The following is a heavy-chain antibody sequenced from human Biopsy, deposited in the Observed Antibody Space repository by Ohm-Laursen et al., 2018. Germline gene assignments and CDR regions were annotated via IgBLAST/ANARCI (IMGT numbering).Heavy chain of an antibody. Sequence: SETLSLTCIVSGGSISSSTTYYWAWLRQPPGKGLEWIGSIYNTETTFYNPSLKSRLTISVDTSTNQFSLKVSSVTAADTALYFCARHPTGFWFDPWGHGTLVTVSS. CDR3: ARHPTGFWFDP. J-gene: IGHJ5*02. CDR2: IYNTETT. V-gene: IGHV4-39*01. CDR1: GGSISSSTTYY.